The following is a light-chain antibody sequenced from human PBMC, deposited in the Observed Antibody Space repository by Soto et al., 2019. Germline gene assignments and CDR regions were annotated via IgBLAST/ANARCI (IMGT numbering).Light chain of an antibody. CDR1: SSNIESNY. V-gene: IGLV1-47*01. Sequence: QSVLTQPPSASGTPGQRVTISCSGSSSNIESNYVYWYQQLPGTAPKLLIYRNNQRPSGVPDRFSGSKSGTSTSLAIRGLRSEDEADYYCAAWDDSLSGLVFGGGTKLTVL. J-gene: IGLJ2*01. CDR2: RNN. CDR3: AAWDDSLSGLV.